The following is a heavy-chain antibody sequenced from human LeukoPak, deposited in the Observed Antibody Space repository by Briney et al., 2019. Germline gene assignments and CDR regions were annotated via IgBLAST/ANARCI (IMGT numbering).Heavy chain of an antibody. J-gene: IGHJ4*02. D-gene: IGHD3-3*01. Sequence: SGPALVKPTQTLTLTCTFSGFSLSTSGMRVSWIRQPPGKALEWLARIDWDDDKFYSTSLKTRLTISKDTSKNQVVLTMNNMDPVDTVTYYCARMDDSWSGYFYWGQGTLVTVSS. CDR2: IDWDDDK. CDR1: GFSLSTSGMR. V-gene: IGHV2-70*04. CDR3: ARMDDSWSGYFY.